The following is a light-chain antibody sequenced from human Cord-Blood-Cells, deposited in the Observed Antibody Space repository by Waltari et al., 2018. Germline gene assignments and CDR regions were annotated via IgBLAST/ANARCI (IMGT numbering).Light chain of an antibody. CDR3: QQYNSYSPA. Sequence: DIQMTQSPSTLSASVGDRVTITCRAGQSISSWLAWYQQKPGKAPKLLIYKASSLESGVPSRFSGSGSGTEFTLTISSLQPDDFATYYCQQYNSYSPAFGGGTKVEIK. CDR1: QSISSW. J-gene: IGKJ4*01. V-gene: IGKV1-5*03. CDR2: KAS.